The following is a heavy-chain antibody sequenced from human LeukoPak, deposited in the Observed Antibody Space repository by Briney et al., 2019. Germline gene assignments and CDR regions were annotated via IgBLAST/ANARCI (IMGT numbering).Heavy chain of an antibody. D-gene: IGHD2-2*01. CDR2: IYSGGST. CDR1: GFTVSSNY. V-gene: IGHV3-66*02. CDR3: ATPRTIVVVPAASRLDY. J-gene: IGHJ4*02. Sequence: GGSLRLSCAASGFTVSSNYMSWVRQAPGKGLEWVSVIYSGGSTYYADSVKGRFTISRDNSKNTLYLQMNSLRAEDTAVYYCATPRTIVVVPAASRLDYWGQGTLVTVSS.